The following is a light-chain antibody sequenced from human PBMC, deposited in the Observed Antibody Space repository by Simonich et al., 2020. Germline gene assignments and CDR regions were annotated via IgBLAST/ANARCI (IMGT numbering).Light chain of an antibody. V-gene: IGKV3-15*01. Sequence: EIVMTQSPATLSVSPGERATLSCRASQGVSSNLAWYQQKPGQAPRLLIYCASTRATGIPARFSGSGSGTEFTLTISSLQSEDFAVYYCQQYNNWWTFGQGTKVEIK. CDR2: CAS. J-gene: IGKJ1*01. CDR1: QGVSSN. CDR3: QQYNNWWT.